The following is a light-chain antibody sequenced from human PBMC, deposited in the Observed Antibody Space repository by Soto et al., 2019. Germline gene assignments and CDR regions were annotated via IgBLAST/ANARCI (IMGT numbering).Light chain of an antibody. V-gene: IGKV1-39*01. Sequence: DIQMTQSPSSLSASIGDRVTITCRASQSIRSHLNWYQQKPGKAPKLLIYTASTLQSEAPPRFSGSGSGTDFTLTISSLQPEDSATYYCQQSYNSPPLTFGGGTKVEIK. CDR2: TAS. CDR3: QQSYNSPPLT. J-gene: IGKJ4*01. CDR1: QSIRSH.